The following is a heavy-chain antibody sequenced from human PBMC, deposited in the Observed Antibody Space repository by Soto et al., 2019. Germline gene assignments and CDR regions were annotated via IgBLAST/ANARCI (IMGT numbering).Heavy chain of an antibody. Sequence: GGSLRLSCAASGFTFSSYAMSWVRQAPGKGLEWVSAISGSGGSTYYADSVKGRFTISRDNSKNTLYLQMNSLRAEDTAVYYCAKDYYDYIWGSYREPRGTFDYWGQGTLVTVSS. CDR2: ISGSGGST. D-gene: IGHD3-16*02. V-gene: IGHV3-23*01. CDR3: AKDYYDYIWGSYREPRGTFDY. CDR1: GFTFSSYA. J-gene: IGHJ4*02.